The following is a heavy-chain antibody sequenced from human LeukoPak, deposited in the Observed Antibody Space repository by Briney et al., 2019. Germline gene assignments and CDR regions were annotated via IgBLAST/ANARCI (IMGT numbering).Heavy chain of an antibody. CDR1: GYTFTGYY. Sequence: ASVKVSCKASGYTFTGYYMHWVRQAPGQGLEWMGWINPNSGGTNYAQKFQGWVTMTRDTSISTAYMELSGLRSDDTAVYYCARAGIAAISFDYWGQGTLVTVSS. J-gene: IGHJ4*02. CDR3: ARAGIAAISFDY. D-gene: IGHD6-13*01. V-gene: IGHV1-2*04. CDR2: INPNSGGT.